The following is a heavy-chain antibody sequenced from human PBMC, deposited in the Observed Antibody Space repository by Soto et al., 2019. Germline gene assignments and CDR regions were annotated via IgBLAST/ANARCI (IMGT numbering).Heavy chain of an antibody. D-gene: IGHD3-22*01. J-gene: IGHJ3*02. CDR2: IKKDESKK. CDR1: GFTFSDYW. V-gene: IGHV3-7*05. Sequence: EVQLVESGGGLVQPGESLRLSCAASGFTFSDYWMTWVRQAPGKGLEWVANIKKDESKKSYLDSVRGRFTISRDNARNSLYLQMDSLRAEDTALYYCARDVPPVSGTYYLDAFDMWGQGTMVTVSS. CDR3: ARDVPPVSGTYYLDAFDM.